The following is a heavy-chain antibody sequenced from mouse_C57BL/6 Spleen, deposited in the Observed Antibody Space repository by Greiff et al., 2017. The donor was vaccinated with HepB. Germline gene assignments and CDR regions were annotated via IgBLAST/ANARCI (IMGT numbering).Heavy chain of an antibody. Sequence: QVQLQQSGPELVKPGASVKISCKASGYAFSSSWMNWVKQRPGKGLEWIGRIYPGDGDTNYNGKFKGKATLTADKSSSTAYMQLSSLTSEDSAVYFCARPSYGKGDYWGQGNTPAVSS. CDR2: IYPGDGDT. J-gene: IGHJ2*01. D-gene: IGHD2-1*01. CDR1: GYAFSSSW. V-gene: IGHV1-82*01. CDR3: ARPSYGKGDY.